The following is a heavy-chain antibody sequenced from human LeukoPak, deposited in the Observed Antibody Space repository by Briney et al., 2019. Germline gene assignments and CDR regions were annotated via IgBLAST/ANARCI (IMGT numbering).Heavy chain of an antibody. Sequence: PSETLSPTCAVSGGSISSSNWWSWVRQPPGTGLEWIGEIYHSGNTNYNPSLKSRATISVDKSKNQFSLKLSSVTAADTAVYYCASLSGSYSFDYWGQGTLVTVSS. CDR3: ASLSGSYSFDY. CDR1: GGSISSSNW. J-gene: IGHJ4*02. V-gene: IGHV4-4*02. CDR2: IYHSGNT. D-gene: IGHD1-26*01.